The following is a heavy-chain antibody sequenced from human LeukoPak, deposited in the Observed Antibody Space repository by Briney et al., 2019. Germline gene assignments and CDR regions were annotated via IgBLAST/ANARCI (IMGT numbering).Heavy chain of an antibody. CDR1: GFTFSDYY. V-gene: IGHV3-11*04. J-gene: IGHJ4*02. D-gene: IGHD6-13*01. CDR2: ISSSNTI. Sequence: GGSLRLSCAASGFTFSDYYMSWIRQAPGKGLEWISYISSSNTIYYADSMKGRFTISRDNSKNTLYLQMNSLRAEDTAVYYCARDLAATGTLIDSWGQGTLVTVSS. CDR3: ARDLAATGTLIDS.